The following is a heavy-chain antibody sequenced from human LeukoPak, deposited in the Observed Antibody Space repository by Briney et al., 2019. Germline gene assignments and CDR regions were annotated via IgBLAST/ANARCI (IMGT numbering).Heavy chain of an antibody. Sequence: GGSLRLSCAASGFTFSSYRMNWVRQAPGKGLEWVSSISSSSTYKYYADSVKGRFTISRDNAKNSLYLQMNSLRAEDTAVYYCAREDSSGCADYWGQGTLVTVSS. CDR3: AREDSSGCADY. D-gene: IGHD6-19*01. V-gene: IGHV3-21*01. CDR2: ISSSSTYK. J-gene: IGHJ4*02. CDR1: GFTFSSYR.